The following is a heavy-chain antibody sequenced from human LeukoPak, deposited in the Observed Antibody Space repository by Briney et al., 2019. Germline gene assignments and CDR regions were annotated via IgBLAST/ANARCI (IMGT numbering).Heavy chain of an antibody. Sequence: PGGSLRLSCAASGFTFNSYAMNWARQAPGKGLEWVSAISGSGGSTYYADSVKGRFTISRDNSKNTLYLQMNSLRAEDTAVYYCAKLYSSGWDDFDIWGQGTMVTVSS. CDR1: GFTFNSYA. V-gene: IGHV3-23*01. CDR2: ISGSGGST. J-gene: IGHJ3*02. D-gene: IGHD6-19*01. CDR3: AKLYSSGWDDFDI.